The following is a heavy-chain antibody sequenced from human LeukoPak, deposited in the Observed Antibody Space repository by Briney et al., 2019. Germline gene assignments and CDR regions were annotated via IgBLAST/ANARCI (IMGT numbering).Heavy chain of an antibody. CDR2: IYYSGST. D-gene: IGHD2-2*01. V-gene: IGHV4-59*08. J-gene: IGHJ4*02. CDR1: GGSISSYY. Sequence: SETLSLTCIVSGGSISSYYWSWIRQPPGKGLEWIGYIYYSGSTNYNPSLKSRVTISVDTSKNQFSLKLSSVTAADTAVYYCARSDYQLPDRYFDYWGQGTLVTVSS. CDR3: ARSDYQLPDRYFDY.